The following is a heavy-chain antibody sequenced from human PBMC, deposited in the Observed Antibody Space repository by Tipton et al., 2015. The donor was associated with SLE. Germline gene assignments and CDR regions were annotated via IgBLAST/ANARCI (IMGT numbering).Heavy chain of an antibody. Sequence: TLSLTCTVSGGSISSSNYYWGWIRQPPGKGLEWIGSIYYSGSTYYNPSLKSRVTISVDTSKNQFSLKLSSVTAADTAVYYCARHKISPYSSGWFFDYWGQGTLVTVSS. V-gene: IGHV4-39*01. CDR2: IYYSGST. D-gene: IGHD6-19*01. J-gene: IGHJ4*02. CDR3: ARHKISPYSSGWFFDY. CDR1: GGSISSSNYY.